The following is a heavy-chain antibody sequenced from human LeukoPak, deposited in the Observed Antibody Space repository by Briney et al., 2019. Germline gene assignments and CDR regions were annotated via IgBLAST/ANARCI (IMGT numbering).Heavy chain of an antibody. Sequence: GASVKVSCKASGYTFTGYYMRCVRQAPGQGLEWMGWINPNSGGTKYAQKFQGRVTMTRDTSITTAYMGLTSLEFDDTAVYYCARTRLTGDPYEAFDIWGQGTMVTVSS. CDR3: ARTRLTGDPYEAFDI. CDR1: GYTFTGYY. CDR2: INPNSGGT. J-gene: IGHJ3*02. D-gene: IGHD7-27*01. V-gene: IGHV1-2*02.